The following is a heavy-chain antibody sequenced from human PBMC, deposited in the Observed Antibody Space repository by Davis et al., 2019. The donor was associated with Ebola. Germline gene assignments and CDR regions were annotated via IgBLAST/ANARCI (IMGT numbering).Heavy chain of an antibody. CDR2: ISGSGGST. Sequence: GESLKISCAASGFTFSSYAMSWVRQAPGKGLEWVSAISGSGGSTYYADSVKGRFTISRDNSKNTLYLQINSLRAEDTAVYYCAKARRDYPSPGSYDYWGQGTLVTVSS. CDR3: AKARRDYPSPGSYDY. V-gene: IGHV3-23*01. CDR1: GFTFSSYA. D-gene: IGHD3-10*01. J-gene: IGHJ4*02.